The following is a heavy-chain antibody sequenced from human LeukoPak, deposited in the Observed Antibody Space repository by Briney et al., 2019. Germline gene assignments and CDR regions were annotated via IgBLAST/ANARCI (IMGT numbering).Heavy chain of an antibody. Sequence: QPGRSLRLSCAASGFSFSTYGMHWVRQAPGKGLEWVALIWYDGSNKYYADSVKGRFTISRDNLKNTLFLQMSSLRAEDTAVYYCARDVRVGFGELLSEDPDYWGQGTLVTVSS. J-gene: IGHJ4*02. CDR1: GFSFSTYG. CDR3: ARDVRVGFGELLSEDPDY. CDR2: IWYDGSNK. D-gene: IGHD3-10*01. V-gene: IGHV3-33*01.